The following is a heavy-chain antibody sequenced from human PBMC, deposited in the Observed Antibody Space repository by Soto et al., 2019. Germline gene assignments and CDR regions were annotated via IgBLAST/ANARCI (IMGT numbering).Heavy chain of an antibody. V-gene: IGHV1-18*01. J-gene: IGHJ4*02. CDR1: GYTFTSYG. Sequence: QVQLVQSGAAVKKPGASVKVSCKASGYTFTSYGISWVRQAPGQGLGWMGWISAYNGNTNYAQKLQGRVTMTTDTSTSTAYMELRSLRSDDTAVYYCARDGDEWELPPPRFDYWGQGTQVTVSS. CDR2: ISAYNGNT. D-gene: IGHD1-26*01. CDR3: ARDGDEWELPPPRFDY.